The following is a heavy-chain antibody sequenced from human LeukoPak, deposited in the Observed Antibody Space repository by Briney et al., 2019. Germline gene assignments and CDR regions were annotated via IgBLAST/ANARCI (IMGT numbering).Heavy chain of an antibody. J-gene: IGHJ5*02. Sequence: SETLSLTCTVSGGFISSSSFYWGWIRQPPGKGLEWIGTIYYSWSTYYNPSLKSRVTRSVDTSKNQFSLKLTSVTAADTAVYYCARDYGGNVGGFDPWGQGTLVTVSS. CDR1: GGFISSSSFY. D-gene: IGHD4-23*01. CDR2: IYYSWST. CDR3: ARDYGGNVGGFDP. V-gene: IGHV4-39*07.